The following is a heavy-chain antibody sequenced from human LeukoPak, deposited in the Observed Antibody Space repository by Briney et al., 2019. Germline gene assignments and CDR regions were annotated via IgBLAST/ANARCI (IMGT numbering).Heavy chain of an antibody. CDR3: AKGGSYYTSSWFDP. D-gene: IGHD3-10*01. V-gene: IGHV3-23*01. CDR2: TNNVGDSS. J-gene: IGHJ5*02. CDR1: AFTFSSYA. Sequence: GGSLRLSCAASAFTFSSYAMSWVRQAPGKGLEWVSATNNVGDSSYYADSVKGRFTISRDNSKNTLYLQMNSLRAEDTAVYYCAKGGSYYTSSWFDPWGQGTLVTVSS.